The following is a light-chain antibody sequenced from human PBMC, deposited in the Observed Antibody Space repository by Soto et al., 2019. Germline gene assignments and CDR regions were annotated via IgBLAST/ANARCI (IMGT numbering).Light chain of an antibody. V-gene: IGKV1-39*01. CDR1: QTVSNC. Sequence: DIQLTQTPASLSASVGDIVPIACRASQTVSNCLNWYQGQPGKPPKLLIYGASTLQSGVPSRFSGSGSGADFTLTINNLQPEDFASYYCQHYHLHWTFGPGTKVDI. CDR2: GAS. CDR3: QHYHLHWT. J-gene: IGKJ1*01.